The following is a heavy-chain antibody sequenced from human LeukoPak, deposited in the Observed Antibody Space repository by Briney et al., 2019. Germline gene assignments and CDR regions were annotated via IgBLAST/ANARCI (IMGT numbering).Heavy chain of an antibody. J-gene: IGHJ4*02. Sequence: ASVKVTCKASGGTFSSYAISWVRQAPGQGLEWMGWMNPNSGRTGYAQNFQGRITITRNTSISTAYMELSSLRSEDTAVYYCTRETSSRYFDYWGQGTLVTVSS. V-gene: IGHV1-8*03. CDR1: GGTFSSYA. CDR2: MNPNSGRT. CDR3: TRETSSRYFDY.